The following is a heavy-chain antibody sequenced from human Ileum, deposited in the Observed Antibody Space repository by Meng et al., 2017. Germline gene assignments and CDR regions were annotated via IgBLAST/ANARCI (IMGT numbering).Heavy chain of an antibody. CDR3: SRTSYYDNSGYYPG. CDR2: INHSGST. Sequence: QVQIQQWGAGLLKPSETLSLTCAVYGGSFSGYYWSWIRQPPGKGLEWIGEINHSGSTNYNPSLKSRVTISVDTSKNQFSLKLSSVTAADTAVYYCSRTSYYDNSGYYPGWGQGTLVTVSS. V-gene: IGHV4-34*01. D-gene: IGHD3-22*01. J-gene: IGHJ4*02. CDR1: GGSFSGYY.